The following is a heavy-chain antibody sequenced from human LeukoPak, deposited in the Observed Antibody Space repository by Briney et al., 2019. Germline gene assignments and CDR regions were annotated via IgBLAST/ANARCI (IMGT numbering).Heavy chain of an antibody. D-gene: IGHD3-22*01. J-gene: IGHJ4*02. V-gene: IGHV4-59*01. CDR2: IYYSGST. Sequence: SETLSLTCTVSGGSISSYYWSWIRQPPGKGLEWIGYIYYSGSTNYNPSLKSRVTISVDTSKNQFSLKLSSVTAADTAVYYCARLASSGYYSDYFDYWGQGTPVTVSS. CDR3: ARLASSGYYSDYFDY. CDR1: GGSISSYY.